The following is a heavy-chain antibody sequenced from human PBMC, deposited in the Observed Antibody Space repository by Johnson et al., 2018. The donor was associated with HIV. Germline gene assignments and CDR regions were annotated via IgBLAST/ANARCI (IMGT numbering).Heavy chain of an antibody. CDR1: GFTFSSYA. V-gene: IGHV3-20*04. J-gene: IGHJ3*02. CDR3: ASTPGPAGAFDI. Sequence: EVQLVESGGGVVRPGGSLRLSCAASGFTFSSYAMSWVRQAPGKGLEWVSAISGSTGYADSVKGRFTISRDNAKNSLYLQMNSLRAEDTAVYYCASTPGPAGAFDIWGQGTMVTVSS. CDR2: ISGST.